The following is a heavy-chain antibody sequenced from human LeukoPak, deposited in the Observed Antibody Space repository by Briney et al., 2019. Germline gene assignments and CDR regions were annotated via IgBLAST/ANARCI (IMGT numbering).Heavy chain of an antibody. CDR1: GFTFSSYS. CDR2: ISSSSSYI. J-gene: IGHJ4*02. V-gene: IGHV3-21*01. Sequence: GGSLRLSCAASGFTFSSYSMNWVRQAPGKGLEWVSSISSSSSYIYYADSVKGRFTISRDNAKNSLYLQMNGLRAEDTAVYYCARTDDYGGNSVDYWGQGTLVTVSS. D-gene: IGHD4-17*01. CDR3: ARTDDYGGNSVDY.